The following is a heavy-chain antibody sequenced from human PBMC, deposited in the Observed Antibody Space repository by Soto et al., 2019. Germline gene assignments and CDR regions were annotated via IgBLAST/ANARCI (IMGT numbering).Heavy chain of an antibody. CDR1: GGTFSSYA. J-gene: IGHJ6*02. CDR3: ARGGDGYNFGYYYYGMDV. Sequence: SVKVSCKASGGTFSSYAISWVRQAPGQGLEWMGGIIPIFGTANYAQKFQGRVTITADESTSTAYMELSSLRSEGTAVYYCARGGDGYNFGYYYYGMDVWGQGTTVTVSS. V-gene: IGHV1-69*13. CDR2: IIPIFGTA. D-gene: IGHD5-12*01.